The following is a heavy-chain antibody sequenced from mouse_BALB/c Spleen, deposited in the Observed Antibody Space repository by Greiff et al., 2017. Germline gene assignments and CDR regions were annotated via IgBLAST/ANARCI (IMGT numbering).Heavy chain of an antibody. CDR2: ISNGGGST. CDR1: GFTFSSYT. V-gene: IGHV5-12-2*01. Sequence: DVMLVESGGGLVQPGGSLKLSCAASGFTFSSYTMSWVRQTPEKRLEWVAYISNGGGSTYYPDTVKGRFTIFRDNAKNTLYLQMSSLKSEDTAMYYCASSGWFAYWGQGTLVTVSA. CDR3: ASSGWFAY. J-gene: IGHJ3*01. D-gene: IGHD1-3*01.